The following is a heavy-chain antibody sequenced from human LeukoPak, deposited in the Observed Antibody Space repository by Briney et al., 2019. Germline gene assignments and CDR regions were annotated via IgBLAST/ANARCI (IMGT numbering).Heavy chain of an antibody. Sequence: GGSLRLSCAPSGFTFRSYGMHSVRDAPGKGLEWVAFIRYDGSNKYYADSVKGRFTISRDNSKNTLYLQMNSLRAEDTAVYYCAKDREWFGELPSFYMDAWGKGTTVTISS. V-gene: IGHV3-30*02. J-gene: IGHJ6*03. D-gene: IGHD3-10*01. CDR3: AKDREWFGELPSFYMDA. CDR2: IRYDGSNK. CDR1: GFTFRSYG.